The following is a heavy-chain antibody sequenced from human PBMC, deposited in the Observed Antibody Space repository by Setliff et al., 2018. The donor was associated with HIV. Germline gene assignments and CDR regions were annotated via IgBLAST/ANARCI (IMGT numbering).Heavy chain of an antibody. V-gene: IGHV1-46*01. J-gene: IGHJ6*02. CDR1: GYTFTNYA. Sequence: ASVKVSCKGSGYTFTNYAINWVRQAPGQGLEWMGITHPSGGSPNYAQKFQGRVTMTRDMSTSTVYMELSSLRSEDTAVYYCARDRRDGLYYHGMDVWGQGTTVTVSS. CDR3: ARDRRDGLYYHGMDV. D-gene: IGHD5-12*01. CDR2: THPSGGSP.